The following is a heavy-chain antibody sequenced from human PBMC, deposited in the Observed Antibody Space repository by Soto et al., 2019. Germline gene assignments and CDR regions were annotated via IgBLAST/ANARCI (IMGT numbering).Heavy chain of an antibody. CDR3: ARGRGYSGLNWFDP. Sequence: SETLSLTCTVSGGSISSYYWSWIRQPPGKGLEWIGYIYYSGSTNYNPSLKSRVTISVDTSKNQFSLKLSSVTAADTAVYYCARGRGYSGLNWFDPWGQGTLVTVSS. J-gene: IGHJ5*02. CDR2: IYYSGST. D-gene: IGHD5-12*01. CDR1: GGSISSYY. V-gene: IGHV4-59*01.